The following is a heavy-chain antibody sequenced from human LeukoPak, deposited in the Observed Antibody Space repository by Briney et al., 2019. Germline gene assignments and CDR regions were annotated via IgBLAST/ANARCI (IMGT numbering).Heavy chain of an antibody. Sequence: GGSLRLSCAASGFTFSSYSMNWVRQAPGQGLERVSYISSSSSSIYYADSVKGRFTISRDNAKNSLYLQMNSLRAEDTAVYYCARDELGVGAFDIWGQGTMVTVSS. CDR1: GFTFSSYS. CDR2: ISSSSSSI. J-gene: IGHJ3*02. CDR3: ARDELGVGAFDI. D-gene: IGHD1-7*01. V-gene: IGHV3-48*01.